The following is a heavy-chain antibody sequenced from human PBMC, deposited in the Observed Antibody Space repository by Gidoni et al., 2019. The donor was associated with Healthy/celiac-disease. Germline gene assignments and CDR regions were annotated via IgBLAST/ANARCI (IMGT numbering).Heavy chain of an antibody. D-gene: IGHD3-10*01. V-gene: IGHV2-5*02. CDR2: IYWDDDK. CDR1: GFSLSTSGVG. CDR3: AHRAAYYYGSGDYNWFDP. Sequence: QSTLKESGPTLVKPTQTLTLTCTLPGFSLSTSGVGVGWIRQPPGKALEWLALIYWDDDKRYSPSLKSRLTIPKDTSKNQVVLTMTNMDPVDTATYYCAHRAAYYYGSGDYNWFDPWGQGTLVTVSS. J-gene: IGHJ5*02.